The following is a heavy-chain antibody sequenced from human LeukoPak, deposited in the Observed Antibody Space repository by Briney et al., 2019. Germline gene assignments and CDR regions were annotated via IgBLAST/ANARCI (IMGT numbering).Heavy chain of an antibody. CDR2: ISYDGSNK. Sequence: GGSLRLSCAASGFTFSSYGMHWVRQAPGKGLEWVAVISYDGSNKYHADSVKGRFTISRDNSKNTLYLQMNSLRAEDTAVYYCAKDTTITMVRPLFDPWGQGTLVTVSS. V-gene: IGHV3-30*18. J-gene: IGHJ5*02. D-gene: IGHD3-10*01. CDR1: GFTFSSYG. CDR3: AKDTTITMVRPLFDP.